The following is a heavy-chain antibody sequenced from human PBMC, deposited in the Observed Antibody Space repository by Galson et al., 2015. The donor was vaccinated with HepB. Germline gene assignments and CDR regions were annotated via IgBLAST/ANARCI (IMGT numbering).Heavy chain of an antibody. J-gene: IGHJ6*02. D-gene: IGHD4/OR15-4a*01. CDR2: IFPGDTDT. CDR3: ARDSGPTIARYYYAIDV. CDR1: GYTFTNYW. V-gene: IGHV5-51*01. Sequence: QSGAEVKKPGESLKISCKGSGYTFTNYWIGWVRQMPGKGPEWMGIIFPGDTDTRYSTAFQGQVTISVDKSISTAYLQWSSLKASDSAMYYCARDSGPTIARYYYAIDVWGQGTTVTV.